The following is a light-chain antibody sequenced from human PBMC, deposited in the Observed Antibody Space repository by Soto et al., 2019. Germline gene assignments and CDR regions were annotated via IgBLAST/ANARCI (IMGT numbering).Light chain of an antibody. Sequence: QSALTQPVSVSGSPGQSITLSCTGTNNDVGGYESVSWYQQYAGRAPRLIIYDVSNRPSGVSGRFSGSKFGNTASLTISGLQAEDEADYYFSSYTSSSLYVFGTGTKLTVL. CDR2: DVS. CDR3: SSYTSSSLYV. V-gene: IGLV2-14*01. CDR1: NNDVGGYES. J-gene: IGLJ1*01.